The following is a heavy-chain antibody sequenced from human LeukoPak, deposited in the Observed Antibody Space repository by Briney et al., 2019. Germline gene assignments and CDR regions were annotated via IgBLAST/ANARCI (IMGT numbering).Heavy chain of an antibody. CDR3: ARDHPLQWDYYYYYMDV. D-gene: IGHD4-11*01. J-gene: IGHJ6*03. CDR1: GYTFTSYG. Sequence: GASVKVSCKASGYTFTSYGISWVRQAPGQRLEWMGWISAYNGNTNYAQKLQGRVTMTTDTSTSTAYMELRSLRSDDTAVYYCARDHPLQWDYYYYYMDVWGKGTTVTVSS. V-gene: IGHV1-18*01. CDR2: ISAYNGNT.